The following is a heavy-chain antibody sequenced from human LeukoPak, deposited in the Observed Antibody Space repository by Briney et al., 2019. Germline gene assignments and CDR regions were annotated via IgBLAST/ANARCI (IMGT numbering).Heavy chain of an antibody. Sequence: ASVKVSCKASGYTFTRYDINWVRQATGQGLEWMGWMNTKSGNTGHAQKFQGRVTITTDESTSTAYMELSSLRSEDTAVYYCARVVSSSWYLDWFDPWGQGTLVTVSS. D-gene: IGHD6-13*01. CDR2: MNTKSGNT. J-gene: IGHJ5*02. CDR3: ARVVSSSWYLDWFDP. CDR1: GYTFTRYD. V-gene: IGHV1-8*03.